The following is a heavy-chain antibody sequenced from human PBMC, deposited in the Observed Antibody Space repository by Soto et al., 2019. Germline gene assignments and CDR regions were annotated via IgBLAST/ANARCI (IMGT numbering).Heavy chain of an antibody. J-gene: IGHJ4*02. CDR3: TSTPLRGYKDY. CDR1: GFTFSNAW. D-gene: IGHD5-12*01. Sequence: EVQLVESGGGLVKPGGSLRLSCAASGFTFSNAWMSWVRQAPGKGLEWVGRIKSKTDGGTTDYAAPVKGRFTISRDDSKNTLYLQMNSLKTEDTAVYYCTSTPLRGYKDYWGQGTLVTVSS. CDR2: IKSKTDGGTT. V-gene: IGHV3-15*01.